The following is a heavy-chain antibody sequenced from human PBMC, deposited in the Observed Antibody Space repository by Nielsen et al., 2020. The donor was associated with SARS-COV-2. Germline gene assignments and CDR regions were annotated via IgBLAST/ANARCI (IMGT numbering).Heavy chain of an antibody. J-gene: IGHJ4*02. CDR2: IYSGGST. V-gene: IGHV3-53*04. CDR1: GFTVSSNY. D-gene: IGHD3-16*01. CDR3: ARDLGGVFDY. Sequence: GVLKISCAASGFTVSSNYMSWVRQAPGKGLEWVSVIYSGGSTYYADSVKGRFTISRHNSKNTLYLQMNSLRAEDTAVYYCARDLGGVFDYWGQGTLVTVSS.